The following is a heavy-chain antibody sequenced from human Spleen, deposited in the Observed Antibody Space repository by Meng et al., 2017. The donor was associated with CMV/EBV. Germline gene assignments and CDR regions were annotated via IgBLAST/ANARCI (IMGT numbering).Heavy chain of an antibody. V-gene: IGHV3-9*03. CDR3: AKDPGGYAYYIDS. CDR1: GFTFCSYA. Sequence: LSLTCAASGFTFCSYAISWVRQAPGKGLEWVSGISRESGSIAYADSVKGRFTISRDTAWNSLYLQMNSLKFEDMPLYYCAKDPGGYAYYIDSWGQGTLVTVSS. D-gene: IGHD3-16*01. CDR2: ISRESGSI. J-gene: IGHJ4*02.